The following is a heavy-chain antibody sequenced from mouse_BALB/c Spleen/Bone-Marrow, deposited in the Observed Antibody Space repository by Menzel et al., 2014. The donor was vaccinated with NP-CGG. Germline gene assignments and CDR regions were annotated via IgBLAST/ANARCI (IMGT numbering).Heavy chain of an antibody. CDR2: IYPGSGST. CDR1: GYTFTDYV. V-gene: IGHV1-81*01. CDR3: ARYYDYDWYFDF. J-gene: IGHJ1*01. Sequence: VQLQQSGPELVKPGASVKMSCKASGYTFTDYVISWVKQRTGQGLEWIGEIYPGSGSTYYNEKFKGRATLTADKSSNTAYMQLSSLTSEDSAVYFCARYYDYDWYFDFWGAGTTVTVSS. D-gene: IGHD2-4*01.